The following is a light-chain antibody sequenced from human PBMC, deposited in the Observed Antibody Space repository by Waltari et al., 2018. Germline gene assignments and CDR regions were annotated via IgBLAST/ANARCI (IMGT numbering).Light chain of an antibody. CDR2: RNN. J-gene: IGLJ3*02. CDR3: AAWDDSLSGWV. CDR1: SSNIGSNY. V-gene: IGLV1-47*01. Sequence: QSVLTQPPSASGTPGQRVTISCSGSSSNIGSNYVYWYQQLPGTAPKLLIYRNNQRPSGVPDRFSGSNSGTSASLAISGLRSEDEAYYYCAAWDDSLSGWVFGGGTKLTVL.